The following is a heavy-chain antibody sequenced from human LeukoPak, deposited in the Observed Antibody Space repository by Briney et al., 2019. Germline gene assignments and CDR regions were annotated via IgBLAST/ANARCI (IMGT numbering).Heavy chain of an antibody. CDR3: ASARGDGYNSPMDFDY. CDR1: GFTFSSYG. Sequence: GGSLRLSCAASGFTFSSYGMHWVRQAPGKGLEWVAFIRYDGSNKYYADSVKGRFTISRDNSKNTLYLQMNSLRAEDTAVYYCASARGDGYNSPMDFDYWGQGTLVTVSS. V-gene: IGHV3-30*02. D-gene: IGHD5-24*01. CDR2: IRYDGSNK. J-gene: IGHJ4*02.